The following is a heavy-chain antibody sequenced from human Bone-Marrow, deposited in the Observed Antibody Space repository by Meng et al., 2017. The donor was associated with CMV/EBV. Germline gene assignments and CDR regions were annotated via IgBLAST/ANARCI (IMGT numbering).Heavy chain of an antibody. V-gene: IGHV3-7*01. CDR3: ARLMYPTTGGYYYGMDV. D-gene: IGHD1-1*01. CDR2: IKQDGSEK. Sequence: GESLKISCAASGFTFSSYWMSWVRQAPGKGLEWVANIKQDGSEKYYVDSVKGRFTISRDNAKNSLYLQMNSLRAEDTAVYYCARLMYPTTGGYYYGMDVWGQGTTVTVSS. J-gene: IGHJ6*02. CDR1: GFTFSSYW.